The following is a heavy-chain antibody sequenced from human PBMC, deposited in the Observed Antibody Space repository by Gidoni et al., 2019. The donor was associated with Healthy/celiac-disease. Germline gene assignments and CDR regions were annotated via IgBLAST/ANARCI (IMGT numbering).Heavy chain of an antibody. Sequence: QVQLVLSGAGVKKATASGTVSCEGSGYAFASYGISWVRQAPGQGLAWMGWICADNGNTNYAQKLQSRVTMTTDTSTSTAYMELRSLRSDDTAVYYRARDGVAVAGASAFDIWGQGTMVTVSS. V-gene: IGHV1-18*01. CDR1: GYAFASYG. J-gene: IGHJ3*02. CDR2: ICADNGNT. CDR3: ARDGVAVAGASAFDI. D-gene: IGHD6-19*01.